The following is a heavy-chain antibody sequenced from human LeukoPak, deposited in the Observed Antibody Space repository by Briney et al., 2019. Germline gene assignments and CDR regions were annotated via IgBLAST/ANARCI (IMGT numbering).Heavy chain of an antibody. V-gene: IGHV4-31*03. Sequence: SETLSLTCTVAGGSISSGGYYWSWIRQHPGKGLEWIGYIYYSGSTYYNPSLKSRVTISVDTSKNQFSLKLSSVTAADTAVYYCARDPGYYDSSGYYDYWGQGTLVTVPS. CDR3: ARDPGYYDSSGYYDY. J-gene: IGHJ4*02. CDR2: IYYSGST. D-gene: IGHD3-22*01. CDR1: GGSISSGGYY.